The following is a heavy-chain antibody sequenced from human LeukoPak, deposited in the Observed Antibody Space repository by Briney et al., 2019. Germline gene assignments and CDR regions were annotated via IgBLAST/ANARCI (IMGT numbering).Heavy chain of an antibody. CDR3: AKSRYFDWLLLY. CDR2: ISGSGGST. V-gene: IGHV3-23*01. CDR1: GFTFSSYG. J-gene: IGHJ4*02. Sequence: GGSLRLSCAASGFTFSSYGMSWVRQAPGKGLEWVSAISGSGGSTYYADSVKGRFTISRDNSKNTLYLQMNSLRAEDTAVYYCAKSRYFDWLLLYWGQGTLVTVSS. D-gene: IGHD3-9*01.